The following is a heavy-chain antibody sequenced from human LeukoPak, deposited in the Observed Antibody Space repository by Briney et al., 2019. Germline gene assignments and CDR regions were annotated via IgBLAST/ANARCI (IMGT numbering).Heavy chain of an antibody. CDR3: AKPARTDYTDY. CDR1: GLSFSTYT. D-gene: IGHD1-14*01. J-gene: IGHJ4*02. Sequence: GGSLRLSCAASGLSFSTYTMNWVRQGPGKELERVSSISSRSSYIYYADSVTGRFTISRDNAEDSLYLQMIGLRAGDTAIYFCAKPARTDYTDYWGQGTLVTVSS. V-gene: IGHV3-21*04. CDR2: ISSRSSYI.